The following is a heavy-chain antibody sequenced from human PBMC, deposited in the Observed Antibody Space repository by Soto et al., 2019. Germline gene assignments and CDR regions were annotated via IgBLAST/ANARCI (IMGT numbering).Heavy chain of an antibody. J-gene: IGHJ4*02. CDR2: IYYSGTS. CDR1: GGFISNSNYY. CDR3: ASTISYHDFWSGYWHSDY. D-gene: IGHD3-3*01. Sequence: SETLSLTCTVSGGFISNSNYYCGWIRQPPGKGLEWIGSIYYSGTSYYMPSRKSRGTMSVDTSKNQFSLKLSSVTAADTAVYYCASTISYHDFWSGYWHSDYWGQGTLVTVS. V-gene: IGHV4-39*01.